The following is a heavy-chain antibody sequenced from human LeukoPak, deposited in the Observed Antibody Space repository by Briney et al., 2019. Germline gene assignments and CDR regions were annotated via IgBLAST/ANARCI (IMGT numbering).Heavy chain of an antibody. D-gene: IGHD2/OR15-2a*01. Sequence: GRSLRLSCAASGFTFSSFGMHWVRQAPGKGPEWVAVIWYDGSIKYYADSVKGRFTISRDNSKNTLYLQMNSLRAEDTAVYYCASYLTSIPSGMDVWGQGTTVIVSS. CDR3: ASYLTSIPSGMDV. CDR2: IWYDGSIK. CDR1: GFTFSSFG. V-gene: IGHV3-33*01. J-gene: IGHJ6*02.